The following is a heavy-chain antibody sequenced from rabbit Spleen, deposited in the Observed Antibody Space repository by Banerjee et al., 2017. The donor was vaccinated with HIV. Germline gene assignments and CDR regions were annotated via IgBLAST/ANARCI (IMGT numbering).Heavy chain of an antibody. CDR2: IDLLFGTT. V-gene: IGHV1S47*01. CDR1: GLDFSRTG. J-gene: IGHJ4*01. D-gene: IGHD2-1*01. CDR3: VRDRANIGGDYGPYYFDL. Sequence: EESGGDLVKPGASLTLTCTASGLDFSRTGVSWVRQAPGKGLEWIGYIDLLFGTTYYANWVNGRFTISSHNAQNTLYLELNSLTAADTATYFCVRDRANIGGDYGPYYFDLWGPGTLVTVS.